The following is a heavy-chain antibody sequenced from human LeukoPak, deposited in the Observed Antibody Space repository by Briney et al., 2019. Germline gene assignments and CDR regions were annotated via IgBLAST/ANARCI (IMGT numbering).Heavy chain of an antibody. Sequence: PGGSLRLSCAASGFTFSSYGMHWVRQAPGKGLEWEAVISYDGSNKYYADSVKGRFTISRDNSKNTLYLQMNSLRAEDTAVYYCAKPLEMATIWDAFDIWGQGTMVTVSS. CDR2: ISYDGSNK. D-gene: IGHD5-24*01. J-gene: IGHJ3*02. CDR3: AKPLEMATIWDAFDI. V-gene: IGHV3-30*18. CDR1: GFTFSSYG.